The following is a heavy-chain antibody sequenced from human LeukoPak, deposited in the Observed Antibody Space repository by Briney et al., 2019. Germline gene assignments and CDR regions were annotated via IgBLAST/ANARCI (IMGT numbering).Heavy chain of an antibody. J-gene: IGHJ5*02. CDR3: ARRTDYNWFDP. CDR1: GYTFTSYG. V-gene: IGHV1-18*01. CDR2: ISAYNGNT. Sequence: GGSGKVSCKASGYTFTSYGISWGRQAPGQGLEWVGWISAYNGNTNYAQKAQGRVTMTTATSTSTAYLELRSLSSADTAVYYCARRTDYNWFDPWGQGTLVTVSS.